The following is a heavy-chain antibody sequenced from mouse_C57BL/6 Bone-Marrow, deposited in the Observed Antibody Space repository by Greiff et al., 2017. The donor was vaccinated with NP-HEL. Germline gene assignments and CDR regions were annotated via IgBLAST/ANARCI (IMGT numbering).Heavy chain of an antibody. CDR2: INPNNGGT. CDR1: GYTFTDYN. CDR3: ARGGVKRYYFDY. Sequence: DVQLQESGPELVKPGASVKIPCKASGYTFTDYNMDWVKQSHGKSLEWIGDINPNNGGTIYDQKFKGKATLTVDKSSSTAYMELRSLTSEDTAVYYCARGGVKRYYFDYWGQGTTLTVSS. J-gene: IGHJ2*01. V-gene: IGHV1-18*01. D-gene: IGHD1-1*01.